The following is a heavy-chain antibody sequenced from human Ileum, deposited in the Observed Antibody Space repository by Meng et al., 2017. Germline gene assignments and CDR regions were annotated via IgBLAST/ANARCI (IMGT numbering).Heavy chain of an antibody. CDR2: IISSGNAI. D-gene: IGHD3-9*01. CDR3: ARERAGYYYDY. Sequence: GESLKISCAASGSTFSPSTMDWVRQAPGKGLEWVSSIISSGNAIYYADSVKSRFTISRDNAKSSLYLQMNSLRDEDTAVYYCARERAGYYYDYWGQGTLVTVSS. CDR1: GSTFSPST. J-gene: IGHJ4*02. V-gene: IGHV3-21*01.